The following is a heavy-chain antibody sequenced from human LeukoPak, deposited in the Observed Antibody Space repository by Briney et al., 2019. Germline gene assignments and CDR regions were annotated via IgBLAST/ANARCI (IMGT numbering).Heavy chain of an antibody. CDR3: ARDQFAMIVVVFDY. V-gene: IGHV3-21*01. CDR2: ISSSSSYI. J-gene: IGHJ4*02. CDR1: GFTFSSYS. Sequence: GGSLRLSCAASGFTFSSYSMNWVRQAPGKGLEWVSSISSSSSYIYYADLVKGRFTISRDNAKNSLYLQMNSLRAEDTAVYYCARDQFAMIVVVFDYWGQGTLVTVSS. D-gene: IGHD3-22*01.